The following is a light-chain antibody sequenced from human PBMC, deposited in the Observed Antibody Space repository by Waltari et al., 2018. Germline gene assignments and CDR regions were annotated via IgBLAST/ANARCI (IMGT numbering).Light chain of an antibody. J-gene: IGLJ3*02. CDR2: DVS. Sequence: QSALTQPASVSGSPGQSIPISCPGTSSAVGGTTYVSWYQQHPGKAPKLMIYDVSNRPSGVSNRFSGSKSGNTASLTISGLQAEDEADYYCSSYTSSSTLVFGGGTKLTVL. CDR1: SSAVGGTTY. CDR3: SSYTSSSTLV. V-gene: IGLV2-14*01.